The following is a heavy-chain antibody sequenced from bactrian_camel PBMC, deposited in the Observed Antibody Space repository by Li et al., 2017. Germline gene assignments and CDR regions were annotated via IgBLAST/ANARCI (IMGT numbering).Heavy chain of an antibody. J-gene: IGHJ6*01. D-gene: IGHD6*01. CDR2: ILSSGSNT. CDR3: ASGITVVADRVVLDFGY. Sequence: VQLVESGGGLVRPGGSLTLSCVASGFTFSYYALSWVRQAPGKGLEWDSGILSSGSNTYYADSVKGRFTISRDNAKNTLYLQLTSLATEDTAVYYCASGITVVADRVVLDFGYWGQGTQVTVS. CDR1: GFTFSYYA. V-gene: IGHV3S40*01.